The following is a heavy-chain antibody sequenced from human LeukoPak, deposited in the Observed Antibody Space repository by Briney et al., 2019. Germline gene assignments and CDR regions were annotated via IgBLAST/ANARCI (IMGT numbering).Heavy chain of an antibody. CDR1: GFTFSSYD. V-gene: IGHV3-64*01. CDR2: IRSNGGTT. Sequence: PGGSLRLSCVASGFTFSSYDMHWVRQAPGKGLEYVSGIRSNGGTTFYANSVKGRFRISRENSKNTLYLQMGSLRAEDMAVYYCARDQELQRFGEFLIDHYYYFGMEVWGQGTTVTVSS. CDR3: ARDQELQRFGEFLIDHYYYFGMEV. D-gene: IGHD3-10*01. J-gene: IGHJ6*02.